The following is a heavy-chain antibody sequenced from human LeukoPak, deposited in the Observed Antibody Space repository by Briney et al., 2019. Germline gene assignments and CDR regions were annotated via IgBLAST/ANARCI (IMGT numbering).Heavy chain of an antibody. CDR3: SGVVIIEGYYYYGMDV. V-gene: IGHV4-34*01. CDR1: GGSFSGYY. J-gene: IGHJ6*02. Sequence: SETLSLTCAVYGGSFSGYYWSWFRQPPGKGLEWIGEINHSGSTNYNPSLKSRVTISVDTSKNQFSLKLSSVTAADTAVYYCSGVVIIEGYYYYGMDVWGQGTTVTVSS. CDR2: INHSGST. D-gene: IGHD3-3*01.